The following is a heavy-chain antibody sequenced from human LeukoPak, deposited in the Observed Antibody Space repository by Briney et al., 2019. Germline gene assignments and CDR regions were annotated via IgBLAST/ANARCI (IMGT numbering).Heavy chain of an antibody. J-gene: IGHJ4*02. CDR1: GGSIRTYY. V-gene: IGHV4-59*01. Sequence: SETLSLTCTISGGSIRTYYWTWIRQPPGKGLEWIAYVYYSGNANYNPSLKSRVTISVDTSKNQFSLKLSSVTAADTAVYYCARVGSGSFDYWGQGNLVAVSS. D-gene: IGHD1-26*01. CDR3: ARVGSGSFDY. CDR2: VYYSGNA.